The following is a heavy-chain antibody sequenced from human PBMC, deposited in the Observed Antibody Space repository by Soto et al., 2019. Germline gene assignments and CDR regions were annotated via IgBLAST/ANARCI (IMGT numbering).Heavy chain of an antibody. D-gene: IGHD2-2*01. CDR2: ISSSSSTI. J-gene: IGHJ6*02. V-gene: IGHV3-48*01. Sequence: GGSLRLSCAASGLTFSTYSMNWVRQAPGKGLEWVSYISSSSSTIFYTDSVKGRFTVSRDNAKNSLYLQMNSLRAEDTAVYYCAKDLRNCISTSCYGRPPLTNYYGMDVWGQGTTVTVSS. CDR3: AKDLRNCISTSCYGRPPLTNYYGMDV. CDR1: GLTFSTYS.